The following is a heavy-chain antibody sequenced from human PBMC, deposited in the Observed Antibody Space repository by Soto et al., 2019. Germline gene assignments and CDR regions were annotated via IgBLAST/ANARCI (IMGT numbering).Heavy chain of an antibody. Sequence: EVQLVESGGGLVQPGGSLRLSCAASGFAYSTYWMHWVRQAPGKGLLWVARIKFDGSSTYSADSVKGRFTISRDDAKNTLYLQMNGLRVDDTALYYCARGAKNIYAMDVWGQGTTVTVSS. CDR2: IKFDGSST. V-gene: IGHV3-74*01. J-gene: IGHJ6*02. CDR1: GFAYSTYW. CDR3: ARGAKNIYAMDV.